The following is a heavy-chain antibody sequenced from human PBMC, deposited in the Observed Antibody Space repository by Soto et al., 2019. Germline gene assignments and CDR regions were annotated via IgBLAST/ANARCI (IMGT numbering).Heavy chain of an antibody. CDR3: ASDPEGHNWFDP. Sequence: ASVKVSCKASGYTFTSYYMHWVRQAPGQGLEWMGIINPSGGSTSYAQKFQGRVTMTRDTSTSTVYMELSSLRSEDTAVYYCASDPEGHNWFDPWGQGTLVTVSS. CDR1: GYTFTSYY. CDR2: INPSGGST. V-gene: IGHV1-46*01. J-gene: IGHJ5*02.